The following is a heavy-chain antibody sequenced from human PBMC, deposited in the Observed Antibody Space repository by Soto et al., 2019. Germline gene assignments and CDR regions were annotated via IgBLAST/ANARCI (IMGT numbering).Heavy chain of an antibody. CDR2: ISYDGSNK. CDR3: ARDGQGGGVVNWFDP. V-gene: IGHV3-30*03. J-gene: IGHJ5*02. D-gene: IGHD3-16*01. Sequence: GGSLRLSCAASGFTFSSYGMHWVRQAPGKGLEWVAVISYDGSNKYYADSVKGRFTISRDNSKNTLYLQMNSLRAEDTAVYYCARDGQGGGVVNWFDPWGQGTLVTVSS. CDR1: GFTFSSYG.